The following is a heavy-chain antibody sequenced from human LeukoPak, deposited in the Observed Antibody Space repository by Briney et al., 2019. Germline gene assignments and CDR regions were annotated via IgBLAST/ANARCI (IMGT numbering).Heavy chain of an antibody. CDR2: VHKTGNT. CDR1: TVYGSSGNW. J-gene: IGHJ4*02. V-gene: IGHV4-4*02. D-gene: IGHD1-26*01. CDR3: ARELLGAPTPGAY. Sequence: PSETLSLTCALSTVYGSSGNWWSWVRQPPGKGLEGIGEVHKTGNTNYNPFLKTRVTISIDASKNQLSLELTSVTAADTAVYYCARELLGAPTPGAYWGQGTRVTVSS.